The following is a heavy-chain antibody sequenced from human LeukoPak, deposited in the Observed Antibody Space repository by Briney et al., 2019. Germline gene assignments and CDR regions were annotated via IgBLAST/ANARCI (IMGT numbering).Heavy chain of an antibody. Sequence: GGSLRLSCAASGFTFSSYWMSWVRQAPGKGLEWVANIKQDGSEKYYVDSVKGRFTISRDNAKNSLYLQMNSLRAEDTAVYYCAKALAAVAPYGMDVWGQGTTVIVSS. CDR1: GFTFSSYW. V-gene: IGHV3-7*03. CDR2: IKQDGSEK. D-gene: IGHD6-13*01. J-gene: IGHJ6*02. CDR3: AKALAAVAPYGMDV.